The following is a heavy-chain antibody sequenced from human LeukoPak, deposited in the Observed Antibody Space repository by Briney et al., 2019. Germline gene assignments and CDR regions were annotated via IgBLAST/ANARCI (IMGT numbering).Heavy chain of an antibody. D-gene: IGHD6-6*01. CDR2: ITSSSGTI. Sequence: SGGSLRLSCAASGFTFSSYSMNWVRQTPGKGLEWVSYITSSSGTIYYADSVKGRFTISRDNAKNSLYLQMSSLRDEDTAVYYCARRLGSSGRYFDLWGRGTLVTVSS. J-gene: IGHJ2*01. V-gene: IGHV3-48*02. CDR1: GFTFSSYS. CDR3: ARRLGSSGRYFDL.